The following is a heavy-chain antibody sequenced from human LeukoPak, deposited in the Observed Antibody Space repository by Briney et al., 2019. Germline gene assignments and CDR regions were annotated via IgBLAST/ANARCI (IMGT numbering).Heavy chain of an antibody. V-gene: IGHV3-23*01. Sequence: PGGSLRLSCAASGFTFNSYTMNWVRQAPGKGLEWGSVISGSGGSTYYADSVKGRFTISRDNSKNTLYLQMNSLGAEDTAVYYCAKGWRSSISPLDCWGQGTLVTVSS. J-gene: IGHJ4*02. D-gene: IGHD2-2*01. CDR3: AKGWRSSISPLDC. CDR1: GFTFNSYT. CDR2: ISGSGGST.